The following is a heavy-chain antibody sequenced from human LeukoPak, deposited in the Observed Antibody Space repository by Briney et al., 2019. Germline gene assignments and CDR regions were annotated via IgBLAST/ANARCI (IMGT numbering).Heavy chain of an antibody. J-gene: IGHJ4*02. V-gene: IGHV4-4*02. D-gene: IGHD3-22*01. CDR1: GGSIGSSYW. CDR3: AGGGDYDSSGYFDY. CDR2: IYHSGST. Sequence: PSETLSLTCAVSGGSIGSSYWWTWVRQPPGKGLEWIGSIYHSGSTYYNPSLKSRVTISVDTSKNQFSLKLSSVTAADTAVYYCAGGGDYDSSGYFDYWGQGTLVTVSS.